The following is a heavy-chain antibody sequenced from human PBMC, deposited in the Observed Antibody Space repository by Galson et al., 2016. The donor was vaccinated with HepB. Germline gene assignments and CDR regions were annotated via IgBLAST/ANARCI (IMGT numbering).Heavy chain of an antibody. D-gene: IGHD5-12*01. V-gene: IGHV3-23*01. CDR1: GLTFGNYA. CDR3: AKGRLPSRYYFYYDMDV. J-gene: IGHJ6*03. Sequence: SLRLSCAASGLTFGNYAMNWVRQAPGKGLEWVSVINPTGDTTYYADSVKGRFTASRDNSQNTLYLQMTSLGAEDTAIYYCAKGRLPSRYYFYYDMDVWGKGTTVTVSS. CDR2: INPTGDTT.